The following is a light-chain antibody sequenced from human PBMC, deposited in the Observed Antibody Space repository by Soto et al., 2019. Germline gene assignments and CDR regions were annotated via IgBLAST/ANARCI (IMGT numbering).Light chain of an antibody. CDR2: GAS. CDR3: QQYNNWPPLP. Sequence: EIVMTQSPATLSVSPGERATLSCRASQSVSSNLAWYQQKPGQAPRLLIYGASTRATGIPARFSGSGSGTEFTLTISSLQSEDFAVYYCQQYNNWPPLPFGGGTKVEIK. CDR1: QSVSSN. J-gene: IGKJ4*01. V-gene: IGKV3-15*01.